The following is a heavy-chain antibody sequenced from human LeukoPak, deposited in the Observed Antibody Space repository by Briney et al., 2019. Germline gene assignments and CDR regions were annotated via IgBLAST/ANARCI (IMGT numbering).Heavy chain of an antibody. V-gene: IGHV3-23*01. CDR2: ISASGGST. J-gene: IGHJ6*03. Sequence: GGSLRLSCAASGFTFSSYDMSWVRQAPGKGLEWVSAISASGGSTYYADFMKGRVTISRDNCKNTLYLQMNSLRAEDTAVYYCAKAYSSSDYYYMDVWGKGTTVTVSS. CDR1: GFTFSSYD. D-gene: IGHD6-6*01. CDR3: AKAYSSSDYYYMDV.